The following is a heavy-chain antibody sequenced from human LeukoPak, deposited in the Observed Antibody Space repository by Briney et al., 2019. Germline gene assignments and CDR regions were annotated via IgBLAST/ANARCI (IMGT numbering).Heavy chain of an antibody. D-gene: IGHD3-22*01. CDR2: INPNSGGT. J-gene: IGHJ4*02. CDR3: ARGGYYYDSSGYYSKTYDY. CDR1: GYTFTGYY. V-gene: IGHV1-2*02. Sequence: ASVKVSCKASGYTFTGYYMHWVRRAPGQGLEWMGWINPNSGGTNYAQKFQGRVTMTRDTSISTAYMELSRLRSDDTAVYYCARGGYYYDSSGYYSKTYDYWGQGTLVTVSS.